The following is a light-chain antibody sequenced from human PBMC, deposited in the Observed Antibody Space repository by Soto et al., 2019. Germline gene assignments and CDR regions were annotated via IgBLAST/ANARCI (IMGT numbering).Light chain of an antibody. V-gene: IGKV3-15*01. Sequence: EIVMTQSPVTLSVSPGERVTLSCRASQAIKDYLAWFQQKPGQAPRLLVYRASTRAPAIPARFSGSGSGTEFTLSISSLQSEDFAVYYCQQYNNWLITFGQGTRLEIK. J-gene: IGKJ5*01. CDR1: QAIKDY. CDR2: RAS. CDR3: QQYNNWLIT.